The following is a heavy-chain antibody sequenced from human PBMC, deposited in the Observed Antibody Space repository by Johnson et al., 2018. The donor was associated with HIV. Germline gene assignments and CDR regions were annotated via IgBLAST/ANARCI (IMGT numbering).Heavy chain of an antibody. Sequence: VQLVESGGGLVQPGGSLRLSCAASGFTFSSYWMSWVRQAPGKGLEWVANIKQDGSEKYYVDSVKGRFTISRDNAKNSLYLQMNSLRAEDTALYYCAKSYSSSWYTDAFDIWGQGTMVTVSS. J-gene: IGHJ3*02. CDR3: AKSYSSSWYTDAFDI. D-gene: IGHD6-13*01. CDR1: GFTFSSYW. V-gene: IGHV3-7*05. CDR2: IKQDGSEK.